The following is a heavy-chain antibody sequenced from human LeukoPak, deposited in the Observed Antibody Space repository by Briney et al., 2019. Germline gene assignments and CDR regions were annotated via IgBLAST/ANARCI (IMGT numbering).Heavy chain of an antibody. CDR2: IYYSGGT. CDR1: GGSISSYY. Sequence: SETLSLTCTVSGGSISSYYWSWIRQPPGKGLEWIGYIYYSGGTNYNPSLKSRVTISVDTSKNQFSLKLSSVTAADTAVYYCARVDPDSSSTLEVFDYWGQGTLVTVSS. D-gene: IGHD6-6*01. J-gene: IGHJ4*02. CDR3: ARVDPDSSSTLEVFDY. V-gene: IGHV4-59*01.